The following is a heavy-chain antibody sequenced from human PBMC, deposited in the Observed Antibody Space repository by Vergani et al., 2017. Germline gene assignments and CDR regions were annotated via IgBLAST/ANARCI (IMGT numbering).Heavy chain of an antibody. CDR3: ARARCIETGYMSKWRDS. J-gene: IGHJ5*01. D-gene: IGHD3-9*01. CDR2: IKSDGSIT. Sequence: VQLVESGGGFFQPGGSLRLSCSASGFSFNSYWMHWVRQVPGKGLLWVSRIKSDGSITAYADSVKGRFTISRDNAQNTRYLQMNSLRVEDTGVYYCARARCIETGYMSKWRDSWGQGTLVAVAS. V-gene: IGHV3-74*03. CDR1: GFSFNSYW.